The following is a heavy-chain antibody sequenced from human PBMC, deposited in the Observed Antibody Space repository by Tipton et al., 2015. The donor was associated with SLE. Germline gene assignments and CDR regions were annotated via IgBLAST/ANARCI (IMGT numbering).Heavy chain of an antibody. D-gene: IGHD1-1*01. J-gene: IGHJ6*02. CDR2: INSDGSST. V-gene: IGHV3-74*01. CDR1: GFTFSTYW. Sequence: SLRLSCAASGFTFSTYWMHWVRQAPGKGLVWVSRINSDGSSTGYADSVKGRFTISRDNAKNSLYLQMNSLRAEDTGVYYCARSTNYYYYGMDVWGQGTTVTVSS. CDR3: ARSTNYYYYGMDV.